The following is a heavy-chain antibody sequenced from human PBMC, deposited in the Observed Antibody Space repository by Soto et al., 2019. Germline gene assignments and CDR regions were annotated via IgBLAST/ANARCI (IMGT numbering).Heavy chain of an antibody. CDR1: GFTFSSYS. V-gene: IGHV3-21*01. CDR3: ASVYYDFWSGPNWFDS. Sequence: GGSLRLSCAASGFTFSSYSMNWVRQAPGKGLEWVSSISSSSSYIYYADSVKGRFTISRDNAKNSLYLQMNSLRAEDTAVYYCASVYYDFWSGPNWFDSRGKGTLVTGS. D-gene: IGHD3-3*01. CDR2: ISSSSSYI. J-gene: IGHJ5*01.